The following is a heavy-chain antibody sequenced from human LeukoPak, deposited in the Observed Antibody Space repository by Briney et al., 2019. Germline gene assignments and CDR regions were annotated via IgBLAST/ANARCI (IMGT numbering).Heavy chain of an antibody. V-gene: IGHV1-18*01. CDR2: ISAYNGNT. CDR1: GYTFTSYG. CDR3: ARVDETIQWFDP. Sequence: ASVTVSCKASGYTFTSYGISWVRQAPGQGLEWMGWISAYNGNTNYAQKLQGRVTMTTDTSTSTAYMELRSLRSDDTAVYYCARVDETIQWFDPWGQGTLVTVSS. D-gene: IGHD4/OR15-4a*01. J-gene: IGHJ5*02.